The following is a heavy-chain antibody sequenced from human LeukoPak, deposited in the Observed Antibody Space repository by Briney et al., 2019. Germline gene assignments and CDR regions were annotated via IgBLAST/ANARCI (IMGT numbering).Heavy chain of an antibody. D-gene: IGHD1-26*01. V-gene: IGHV3-33*06. J-gene: IGHJ3*02. CDR1: GFTFSSYA. Sequence: GRSLRLSCAASGFTFSSYAMHWVRQAPGKGLEWVAVIWYDGSNKYYADSVKGRFTISRDNSKNTLYLQMNSLRAEDTAVYYCAKQHLVGATKGDAFDIWGQGTMVTVSS. CDR3: AKQHLVGATKGDAFDI. CDR2: IWYDGSNK.